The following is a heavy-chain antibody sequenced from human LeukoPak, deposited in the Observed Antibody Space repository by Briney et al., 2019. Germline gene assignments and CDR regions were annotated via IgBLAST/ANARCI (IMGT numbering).Heavy chain of an antibody. D-gene: IGHD6-13*01. CDR1: GFTFSSYW. CDR2: IKQDGSEK. J-gene: IGHJ1*01. V-gene: IGHV3-7*05. Sequence: GGSLRLSCAASGFTFSSYWMSWVRQAPGKGLEWGANIKQDGSEKYYVYSVKGRFTISRDNAKNSLYLQMNSLRAEDTAVYYSSLEGSSWYRYFQHWGQGTLVTVSS. CDR3: SLEGSSWYRYFQH.